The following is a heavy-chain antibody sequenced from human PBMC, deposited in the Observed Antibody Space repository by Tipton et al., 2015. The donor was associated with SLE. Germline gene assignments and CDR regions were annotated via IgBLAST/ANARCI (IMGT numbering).Heavy chain of an antibody. CDR3: AREGPTVTTPKDYFDY. CDR2: ISSSGSTI. J-gene: IGHJ4*02. Sequence: SLRLSCAASGFTFSSYEMNWVRQAPGEGLEWVSYISSSGSTIYYADSVKGRFTISRDNAKNSLYLQMNSLRAEDTAVYYCAREGPTVTTPKDYFDYWGQGTLVTVSS. V-gene: IGHV3-48*03. D-gene: IGHD4-17*01. CDR1: GFTFSSYE.